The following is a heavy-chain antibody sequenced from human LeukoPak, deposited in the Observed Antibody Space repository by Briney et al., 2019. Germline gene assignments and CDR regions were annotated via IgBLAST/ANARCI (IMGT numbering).Heavy chain of an antibody. J-gene: IGHJ5*02. CDR3: ASQSYARFDP. V-gene: IGHV3-7*01. CDR1: GFSFSSHW. D-gene: IGHD3-16*01. CDR2: IQPDGSEQ. Sequence: PGGSLRLSCVASGFSFSSHWMSWVRQAPGKGLEWVGNIQPDGSEQYPVDSVKGRFTISRDNARNSMFLQMNSLRVEDTAVYYCASQSYARFDPWGQGTLVTVSS.